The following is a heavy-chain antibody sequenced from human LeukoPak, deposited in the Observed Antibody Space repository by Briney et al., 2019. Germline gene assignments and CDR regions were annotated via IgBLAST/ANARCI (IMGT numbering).Heavy chain of an antibody. CDR1: GGSFSGYY. CDR3: ARRRLRFLDY. D-gene: IGHD3-3*01. J-gene: IGHJ4*02. CDR2: INHSGST. Sequence: SETLSLTCAVYGGSFSGYYWSWIRQPPGKGLEWIGEINHSGSTNYNPSLKSRVTISVGTSKNQFSLKLSSVTAADTAVYYCARRRLRFLDYWGQGTLVTVSS. V-gene: IGHV4-34*01.